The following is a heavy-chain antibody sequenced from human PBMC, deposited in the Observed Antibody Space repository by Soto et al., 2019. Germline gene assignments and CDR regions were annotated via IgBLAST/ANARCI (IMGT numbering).Heavy chain of an antibody. CDR3: ARDYYGMDV. CDR1: GGSISSGGYS. V-gene: IGHV4-30-2*06. CDR2: TYQSGSA. Sequence: SETLSLTCTVSGGSISSGGYSWTWIRQSPGKGLEWIEYTYQSGSAYYNPSLKSRVTISVDRSKNQFSLNLTSVTATETAVYYCARDYYGMDVWGQGTTVTVSS. J-gene: IGHJ6*02.